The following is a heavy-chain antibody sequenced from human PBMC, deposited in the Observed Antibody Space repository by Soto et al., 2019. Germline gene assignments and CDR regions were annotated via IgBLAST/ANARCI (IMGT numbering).Heavy chain of an antibody. D-gene: IGHD3-10*01. CDR2: ISYDGSNK. CDR1: GFTFSSYG. V-gene: IGHV3-30*18. J-gene: IGHJ3*02. CDR3: SKDFWFDDAFDI. Sequence: PGGSLRLSCAASGFTFSSYGMHWVRQAPGKGLEWVAVISYDGSNKYYADSVKGRFTISRDNSKNTLYLQMNSLRAEDTAVYYCSKDFWFDDAFDIWGQGTMVTVSS.